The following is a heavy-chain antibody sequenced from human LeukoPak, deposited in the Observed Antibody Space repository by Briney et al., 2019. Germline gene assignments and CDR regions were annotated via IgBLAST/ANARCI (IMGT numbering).Heavy chain of an antibody. V-gene: IGHV5-51*01. CDR1: GYRFTSYW. J-gene: IGHJ5*02. CDR2: IYPGDSDT. Sequence: GESLKISCKGSGYRFTSYWIAWVRQMPGKGLEWMGIIYPGDSDTRYSPSFQGQVTISADKSISTAYLQWSSLKASDTAMYYCARHSDITVADPWGQGTLVTVSS. CDR3: ARHSDITVADP. D-gene: IGHD6-19*01.